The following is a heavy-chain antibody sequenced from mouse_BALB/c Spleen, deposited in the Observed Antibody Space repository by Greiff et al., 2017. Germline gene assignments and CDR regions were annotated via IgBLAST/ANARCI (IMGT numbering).Heavy chain of an antibody. CDR1: GFTFSSYA. Sequence: EVQLVESGGGLVKPGGSLKLSCAASGFTFSSYAMSWVRQTPEKRLEWVATISSGDSYTYYPDSVTGRFTISRDNAKNTLYLQMSSLRSEDTAMYYCARTYFDYWGQGTTLTVAS. CDR2: ISSGDSYT. J-gene: IGHJ2*01. CDR3: ARTYFDY. V-gene: IGHV5-9-3*01.